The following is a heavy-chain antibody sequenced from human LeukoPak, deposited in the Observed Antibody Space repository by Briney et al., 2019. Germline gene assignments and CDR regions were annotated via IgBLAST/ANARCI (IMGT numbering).Heavy chain of an antibody. CDR2: INPDGGST. D-gene: IGHD6-19*01. Sequence: GASVKVSCTASGFTFTGYDMSWVRQAPGQGLEWMGGINPDGGSTYYAHTVKGRVTMTRDTSHSTVYLEMNRLRSDDTAGYYCAKRGYSSVWSPHSFAYWGEGTLVTVS. V-gene: IGHV1-2*02. CDR1: GFTFTGYD. J-gene: IGHJ4*02. CDR3: AKRGYSSVWSPHSFAY.